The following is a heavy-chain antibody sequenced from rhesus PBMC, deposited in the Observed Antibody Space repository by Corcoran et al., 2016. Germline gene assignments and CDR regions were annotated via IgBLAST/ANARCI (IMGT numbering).Heavy chain of an antibody. D-gene: IGHD4-23*01. CDR1: GYTFTDYY. CDR2: VDPEDGEA. V-gene: IGHV1-111*02. J-gene: IGHJ4*01. CDR3: ATGEGVTTFDY. Sequence: EVQLVQSGAEVKKPGASVKISCKASGYTFTDYYLHWVRQAPGKGLEWMGRVDPEDGEAIHAQKFQDRGTITADTSTDTAYMELSSLRSEDTAVYYCATGEGVTTFDYWGQGVLVTVSS.